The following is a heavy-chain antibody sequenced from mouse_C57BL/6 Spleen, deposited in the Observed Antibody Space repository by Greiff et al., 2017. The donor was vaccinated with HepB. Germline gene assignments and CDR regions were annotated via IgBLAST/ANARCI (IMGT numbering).Heavy chain of an antibody. V-gene: IGHV1-80*01. CDR3: ARHEETAQATRGFAY. J-gene: IGHJ3*01. D-gene: IGHD3-2*02. Sequence: QVQLQQSGAELVKPGASVKISCKASGYAFSSYWMNWVKQRPGKGLEWIGQIYPGDGDTNYNGKFKGKATLTADKSSSTAYMQLSSLTSEDSAVYFCARHEETAQATRGFAYWGQGTLVTVSA. CDR1: GYAFSSYW. CDR2: IYPGDGDT.